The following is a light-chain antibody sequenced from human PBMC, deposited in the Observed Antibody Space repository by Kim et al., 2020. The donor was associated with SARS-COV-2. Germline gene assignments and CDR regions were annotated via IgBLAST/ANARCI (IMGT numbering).Light chain of an antibody. Sequence: SVALGQTARITCGGNNSGTKNVHWYQQKPGQAPVLVIYRDSNRPSGIPERFTGSNSGNTATLTISRAQAGDEADYNCQVWDSSTAVFGGGTKVTVL. CDR3: QVWDSSTAV. V-gene: IGLV3-9*01. CDR1: NSGTKN. CDR2: RDS. J-gene: IGLJ3*02.